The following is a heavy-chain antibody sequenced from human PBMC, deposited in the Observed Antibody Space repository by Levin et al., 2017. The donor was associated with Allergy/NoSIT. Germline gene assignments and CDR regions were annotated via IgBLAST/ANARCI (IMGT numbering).Heavy chain of an antibody. CDR2: IYTSGST. D-gene: IGHD3-3*01. V-gene: IGHV4-4*07. J-gene: IGHJ6*02. CDR3: ARDSGFWSGYSDYYYYGMDV. Sequence: SETLSLTCPVSGGSISSYYWSWIRQPAGKGLEWIGRIYTSGSTNYNPSLKSRVTMSVDTSKNQFSLKLSSVTAADTAVYYCARDSGFWSGYSDYYYYGMDVWGQGTTVTVSS. CDR1: GGSISSYY.